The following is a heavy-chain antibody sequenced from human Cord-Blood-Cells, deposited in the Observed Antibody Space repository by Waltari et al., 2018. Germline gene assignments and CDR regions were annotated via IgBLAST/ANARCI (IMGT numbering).Heavy chain of an antibody. D-gene: IGHD2-2*01. V-gene: IGHV1-69*01. Sequence: QVQLVQSGAEVKKPGSSVKVSCKASGGTFSSYAISWVRQAPGQGLEWMGGILPIFGTANYAQKFQGRVTITADESTSTAYMELSSLRSEDTAVYYCARIPKKSIVVVPADAFDIWGQGTMVTVSS. CDR2: ILPIFGTA. CDR1: GGTFSSYA. J-gene: IGHJ3*02. CDR3: ARIPKKSIVVVPADAFDI.